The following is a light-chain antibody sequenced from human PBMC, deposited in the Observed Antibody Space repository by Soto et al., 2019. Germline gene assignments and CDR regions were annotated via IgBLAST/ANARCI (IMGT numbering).Light chain of an antibody. V-gene: IGKV3-20*01. CDR3: QQYYHSPRT. CDR1: QRVSSRY. CDR2: GSS. Sequence: EIVLTQSPGTLSLSPGERATISCRASQRVSSRYFAWFQQRPGQVPRLLIFGSSSRAPGIPDRFSGSGSGTDFTLTISRLDPEDFGVYYCQQYYHSPRTFGQGSKVEIK. J-gene: IGKJ1*01.